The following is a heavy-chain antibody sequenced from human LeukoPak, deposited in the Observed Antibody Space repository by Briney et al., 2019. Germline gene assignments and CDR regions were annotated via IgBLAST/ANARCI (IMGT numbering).Heavy chain of an antibody. CDR1: GFTFSGSA. CDR2: IRSKANSYAT. D-gene: IGHD4-11*01. CDR3: ARDREYTDYLHNWFDP. V-gene: IGHV3-73*01. J-gene: IGHJ5*02. Sequence: GGSLRLSCAASGFTFSGSAMHWVRQASGKGLEWVGRIRSKANSYATAYAASVKGRFTISRDDSKNTAYLQMNSLKTEDTAVYYCARDREYTDYLHNWFDPWGQGTLVTVSS.